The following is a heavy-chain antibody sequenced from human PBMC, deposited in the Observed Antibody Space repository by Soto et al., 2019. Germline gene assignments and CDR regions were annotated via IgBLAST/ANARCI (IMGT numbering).Heavy chain of an antibody. CDR3: AREAVADHWFDY. D-gene: IGHD6-19*01. J-gene: IGHJ4*02. Sequence: QVQLVESGGGVVQPGRSLRLSCAASGFTFSSYGMHWVRQAPGKGLEWVAVIWYDGSNKYYADSVKGRFTISRDNSKNKMYLQMNSLRAEDTAVYYCAREAVADHWFDYWGQGTLVTVSS. CDR2: IWYDGSNK. CDR1: GFTFSSYG. V-gene: IGHV3-33*01.